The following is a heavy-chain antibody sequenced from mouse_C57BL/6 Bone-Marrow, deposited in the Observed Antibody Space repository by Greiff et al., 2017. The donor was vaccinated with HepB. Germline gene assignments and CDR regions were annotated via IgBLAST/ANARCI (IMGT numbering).Heavy chain of an antibody. V-gene: IGHV3-6*01. D-gene: IGHD1-1*01. Sequence: VQLKESGPGLVKPSQSLSLTCSVTGYSITSGYYWNWIRQFPGNKLEWMGYISYDGSNNYNPSLKNRISITRDTSKNQFFLKLNSVTTEDTATYYCARATTVGWGQGTLVTVSA. CDR3: ARATTVG. J-gene: IGHJ3*02. CDR2: ISYDGSN. CDR1: GYSITSGYY.